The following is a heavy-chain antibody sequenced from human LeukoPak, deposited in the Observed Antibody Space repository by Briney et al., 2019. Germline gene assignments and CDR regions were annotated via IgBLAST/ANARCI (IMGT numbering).Heavy chain of an antibody. D-gene: IGHD6-19*01. V-gene: IGHV3-7*01. Sequence: LPGGSLRLSCAASGFTFSTYAMSWVRQAPGKGPEWVANIKQDGSEKYYVDSVKGRFTISRDNAKNSLYLQMNSLRAEDTAVYYCARVDGIAVYHSDYYYMDVWGKGTTVTVSS. CDR2: IKQDGSEK. J-gene: IGHJ6*03. CDR3: ARVDGIAVYHSDYYYMDV. CDR1: GFTFSTYA.